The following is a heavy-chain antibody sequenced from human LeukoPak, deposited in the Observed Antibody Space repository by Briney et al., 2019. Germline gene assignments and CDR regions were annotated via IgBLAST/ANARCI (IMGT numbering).Heavy chain of an antibody. V-gene: IGHV3-23*01. CDR1: GFTFSSYA. CDR3: AKGGYYYDSSGYTH. J-gene: IGHJ4*02. Sequence: GGSLRLSCAASGFTFSSYAMTWVRQAPGKGLEWVSTISGSGGSTYYADSAKGRFTISRDNSKNTLYLQMNNLRAEDTAVYYCAKGGYYYDSSGYTHWGQGTLVTVSS. D-gene: IGHD3-22*01. CDR2: ISGSGGST.